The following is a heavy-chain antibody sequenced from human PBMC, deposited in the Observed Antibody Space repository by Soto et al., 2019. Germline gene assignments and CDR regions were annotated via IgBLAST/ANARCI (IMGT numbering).Heavy chain of an antibody. J-gene: IGHJ5*02. D-gene: IGHD6-19*01. V-gene: IGHV3-23*01. CDR3: AICTVDTIVTSGWCHYLDP. CDR1: GFTFSSSA. Sequence: EVQLLDSGGGLVQPGGSLRLSWAASGFTFSSSAMSWVLQAPGKGLEWVSAVSGSGGTTYYADSVRGRFTISRDNSKNTLYLQMNSLRAEDTAIYFCAICTVDTIVTSGWCHYLDPWGQGTLVTVSS. CDR2: VSGSGGTT.